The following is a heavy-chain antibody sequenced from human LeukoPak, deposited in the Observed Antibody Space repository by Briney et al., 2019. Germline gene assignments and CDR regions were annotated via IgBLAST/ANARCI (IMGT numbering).Heavy chain of an antibody. Sequence: PGGSLRLSCAASGFTFSSYSMNWVRQAPGKGLEWVLSISSSSSYIYYADSVKGRFTISRDNAKNSLYLQMNSLRAEDTAVYYCARDPTMGRGSRATDTDYWGQGTLVTVSS. J-gene: IGHJ4*02. V-gene: IGHV3-21*01. CDR2: ISSSSSYI. CDR1: GFTFSSYS. D-gene: IGHD1-26*01. CDR3: ARDPTMGRGSRATDTDY.